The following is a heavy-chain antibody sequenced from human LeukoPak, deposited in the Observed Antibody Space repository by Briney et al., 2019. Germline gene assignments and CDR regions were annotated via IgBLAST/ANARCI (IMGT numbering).Heavy chain of an antibody. CDR3: VQDGPLRSDY. CDR2: IFASGPT. D-gene: IGHD5/OR15-5a*01. V-gene: IGHV4-4*07. CDR1: GASISAYY. J-gene: IGHJ4*02. Sequence: PSETLSLTCTVSGASISAYYWSWLRQPAGRGLEWIGRIFASGPTNYNPSLESRVTMSVDTSKNQFSLKLSLVTAADTAVYYCVQDGPLRSDYWGQGTLVTVSS.